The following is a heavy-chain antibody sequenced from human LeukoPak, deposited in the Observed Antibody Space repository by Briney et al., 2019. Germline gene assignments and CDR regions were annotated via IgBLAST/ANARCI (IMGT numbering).Heavy chain of an antibody. CDR3: ATELAADAFDI. D-gene: IGHD6-13*01. J-gene: IGHJ3*02. Sequence: PGGSLRLSCAASGFTFSSYSMNWVRQAPGKGLEWVSYISSSSSMIYYADSVKGRFTLSRDNAKNSLYLQMNSLRAEDTAVYYCATELAADAFDIWGQGTMVTVSS. CDR2: ISSSSSMI. V-gene: IGHV3-48*04. CDR1: GFTFSSYS.